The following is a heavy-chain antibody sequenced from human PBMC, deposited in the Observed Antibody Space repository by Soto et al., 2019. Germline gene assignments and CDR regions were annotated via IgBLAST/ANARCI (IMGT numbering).Heavy chain of an antibody. V-gene: IGHV3-66*01. CDR3: VRNTGWDTPMVH. Sequence: EVQLVESGGGLVQPGGSLRVSCAASGFTVSSNYMSWVRQAPGKGLEWVSVIYSGGTTYYADSVKGRFTISRDNSRNTLYLQRNSLRAEDTAVYYCVRNTGWDTPMVHWGQGTLVTVSS. J-gene: IGHJ4*02. D-gene: IGHD5-18*01. CDR1: GFTVSSNY. CDR2: IYSGGTT.